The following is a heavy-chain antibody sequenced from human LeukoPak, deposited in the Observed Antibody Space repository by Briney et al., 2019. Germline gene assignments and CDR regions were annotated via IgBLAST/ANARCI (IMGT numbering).Heavy chain of an antibody. Sequence: GSLVLSCAASGLTFSNYGMHWVRPAPGRGLEWVALISYDETNKFYADSVRGRFTISRDNSKNTLYLQMNSLRTEDTAVYYCAKTGTALFDYWGQGTLVTVSS. D-gene: IGHD1-14*01. V-gene: IGHV3-30*18. CDR1: GLTFSNYG. CDR3: AKTGTALFDY. CDR2: ISYDETNK. J-gene: IGHJ4*02.